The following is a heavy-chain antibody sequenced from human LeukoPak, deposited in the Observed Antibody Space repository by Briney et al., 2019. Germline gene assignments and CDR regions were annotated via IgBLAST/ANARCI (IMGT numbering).Heavy chain of an antibody. Sequence: GGSLRLSCAAPGFTLSSHGMHWVRQAPGKGLEWVALIWYDGSKENYADSVKGRFTISGDMSKNTLNLQMNSLRVEDTAVFYCARDLSFGSLDFRGQGTLVTVSS. CDR2: IWYDGSKE. CDR1: GFTLSSHG. J-gene: IGHJ4*02. V-gene: IGHV3-33*01. D-gene: IGHD1-26*01. CDR3: ARDLSFGSLDF.